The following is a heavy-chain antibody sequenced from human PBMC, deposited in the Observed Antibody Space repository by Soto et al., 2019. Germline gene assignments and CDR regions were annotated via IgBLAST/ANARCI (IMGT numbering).Heavy chain of an antibody. CDR2: ISSGGVTT. Sequence: EILLLESGGDLVQPGGSLRLSCAASGFTFSSYAMSWVRQAPGKGLEWVTGISSGGVTTFYADSVKGRFTVSRDNSKNMMYLQRTSLRPEDTAVYSGARKGGAGGWYFDLWGRGTLVTVSS. J-gene: IGHJ2*01. CDR3: ARKGGAGGWYFDL. D-gene: IGHD1-26*01. V-gene: IGHV3-23*01. CDR1: GFTFSSYA.